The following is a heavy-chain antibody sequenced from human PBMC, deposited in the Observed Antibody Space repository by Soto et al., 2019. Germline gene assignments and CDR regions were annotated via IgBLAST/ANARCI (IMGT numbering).Heavy chain of an antibody. D-gene: IGHD3-16*02. CDR3: TTDYRPTVAEGRFDF. V-gene: IGHV3-15*07. CDR1: GFTFHNAW. J-gene: IGHJ4*01. Sequence: EVQLEESGGGVVMPGGSLRLSCAASGFTFHNAWINWVRQPPGGGLEWVGRIRSQSDGGSGDYAAPVKGRIVVSRDDSKNMVYLQMNSLKIEDTAVYYCTTDYRPTVAEGRFDFWGHGTLVTVSS. CDR2: IRSQSDGGSG.